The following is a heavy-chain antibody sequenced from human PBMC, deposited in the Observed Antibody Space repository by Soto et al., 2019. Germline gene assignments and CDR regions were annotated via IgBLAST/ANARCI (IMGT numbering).Heavy chain of an antibody. CDR3: ARGLGGSGSYYKYYFDY. V-gene: IGHV4-34*01. D-gene: IGHD3-10*01. J-gene: IGHJ4*02. CDR1: GGSFSGYY. CDR2: INHSGST. Sequence: PSETLSLTCAVYGGSFSGYYWSWIRQPPGKGLEWIGEINHSGSTNYNPSLKSRVTISVDTSKNQFSLKLSSVTAADTAVYYCARGLGGSGSYYKYYFDYWGQGTLVTVSS.